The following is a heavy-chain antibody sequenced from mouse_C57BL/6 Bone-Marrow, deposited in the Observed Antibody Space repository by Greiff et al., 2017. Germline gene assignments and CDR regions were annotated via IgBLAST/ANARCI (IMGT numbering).Heavy chain of an antibody. CDR1: GFTFSDYY. D-gene: IGHD2-1*01. CDR3: ARDDYGNPYWYFDV. J-gene: IGHJ1*03. CDR2: INYDGSST. Sequence: VMLVESEGGLVQPGSSMKLSCTASGFTFSDYYMAWVRQVPEKGLEWVANINYDGSSTYYLDSLKSRFIISRDNAKNILYLQMSSLKSEDTATYYCARDDYGNPYWYFDVWGTGTTVTVSS. V-gene: IGHV5-16*01.